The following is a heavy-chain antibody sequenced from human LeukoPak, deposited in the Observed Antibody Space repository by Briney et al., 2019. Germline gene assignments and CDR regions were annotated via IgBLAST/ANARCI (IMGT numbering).Heavy chain of an antibody. CDR2: IYYSGST. D-gene: IGHD6-13*01. V-gene: IGHV4-59*01. Sequence: SETLSLTCTVSGGSISSYYWSWIRQPPGKGLEWIGYIYYSGSTNYNSSLKSRVTISVDTSKNQFSLKLSSVTAADTAVYYCARQSPAAVIDYWGQGTLVTVSS. J-gene: IGHJ4*02. CDR3: ARQSPAAVIDY. CDR1: GGSISSYY.